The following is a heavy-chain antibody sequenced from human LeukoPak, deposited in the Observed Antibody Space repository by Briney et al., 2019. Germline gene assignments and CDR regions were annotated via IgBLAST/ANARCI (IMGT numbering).Heavy chain of an antibody. CDR3: VKSGYNRFDY. Sequence: GGSLRLSCAASGFTFSTYAMTWVRQAPGKGLEWVSSISGSGGSTYYADSVKGRFTVSRDTSKNTLYLQMNSLRAEDTAVYFCVKSGYNRFDYWGQGTLVTVSS. CDR2: ISGSGGST. J-gene: IGHJ4*02. CDR1: GFTFSTYA. D-gene: IGHD5-24*01. V-gene: IGHV3-23*01.